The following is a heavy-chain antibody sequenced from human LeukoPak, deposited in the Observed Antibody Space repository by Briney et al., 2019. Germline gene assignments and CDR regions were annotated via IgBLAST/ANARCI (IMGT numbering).Heavy chain of an antibody. CDR2: ISWNSGSI. CDR1: GFTFDDYA. J-gene: IGHJ3*02. Sequence: GRSLRLSCAASGFTFDDYAMHWVRQAPGKGLEWVSGISWNSGSIGYADSVKGRFTISRDNAKNSLYPQMNSLRAEDTALYYCAKDRHCSSTSCYAFDIWGQGTMVTVSS. D-gene: IGHD2-2*01. CDR3: AKDRHCSSTSCYAFDI. V-gene: IGHV3-9*01.